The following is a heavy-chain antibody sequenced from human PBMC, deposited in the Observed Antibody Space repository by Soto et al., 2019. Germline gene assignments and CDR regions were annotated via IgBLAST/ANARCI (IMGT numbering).Heavy chain of an antibody. J-gene: IGHJ4*02. CDR1: GGSFSGYY. CDR3: ARGHNSGGSCYFGY. V-gene: IGHV4-34*01. D-gene: IGHD2-15*01. CDR2: INHSGST. Sequence: SETLSLTCAVYGGSFSGYYWSWIRQPPGKGLEWIGEINHSGSTNYNPSLKSRVTISVDTSKNQFSLKLSSVTAADTAVYYCARGHNSGGSCYFGYWGQGTLVTVSS.